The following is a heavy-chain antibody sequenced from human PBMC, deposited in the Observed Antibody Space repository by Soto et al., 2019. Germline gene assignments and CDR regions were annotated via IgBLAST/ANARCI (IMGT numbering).Heavy chain of an antibody. V-gene: IGHV3-9*01. CDR2: ISWKSGSI. Sequence: GGSLRLSCAASGFTFDDYAMHWVRQAPGKGLEWVSGISWKSGSIGYADSVKGRFTISRDNAKNSLYLQMNSLRAEDTALYYCAKASSTGRVEYNWFDPWGQGTLVTVSS. CDR3: AKASSTGRVEYNWFDP. CDR1: GFTFDDYA. D-gene: IGHD1-1*01. J-gene: IGHJ5*02.